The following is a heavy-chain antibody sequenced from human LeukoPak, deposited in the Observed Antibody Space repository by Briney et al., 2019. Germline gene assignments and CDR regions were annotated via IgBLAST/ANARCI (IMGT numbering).Heavy chain of an antibody. D-gene: IGHD4-11*01. Sequence: ASVKVSCKASGYTFTGYYMHWVRQAPGQGLEWMGWINPNSGGTNYAQKFQGRVTMTRDTSISTAYMELRSLRSDDTAVYYCARRDDFDYHGDEYFQQWGQGTLVTVSS. V-gene: IGHV1-2*02. CDR1: GYTFTGYY. J-gene: IGHJ1*01. CDR3: ARRDDFDYHGDEYFQQ. CDR2: INPNSGGT.